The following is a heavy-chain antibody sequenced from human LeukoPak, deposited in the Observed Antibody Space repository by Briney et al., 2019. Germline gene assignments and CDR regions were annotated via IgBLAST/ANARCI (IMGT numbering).Heavy chain of an antibody. D-gene: IGHD6-13*01. V-gene: IGHV4-59*08. CDR1: GGSISSYY. CDR3: AAQYSSSWHNWFDP. J-gene: IGHJ5*02. CDR2: IYYSGST. Sequence: SETLSLTCTVSGGSISSYYWSWVRQPPGKGLEWIGYIYYSGSTNYNPSLKSRVTISVDTSKNQFSLKLSSVTAADTAVYYCAAQYSSSWHNWFDPWGQGTLVTVSS.